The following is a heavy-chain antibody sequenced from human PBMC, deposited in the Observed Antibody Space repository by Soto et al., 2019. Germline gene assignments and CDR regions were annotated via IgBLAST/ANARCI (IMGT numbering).Heavy chain of an antibody. Sequence: QVQLVQSGAEVKKPGSSVKVSCTASGGTFSSYAISWVRQAPGQWLEWMGGITPIFGTANYAQKFQGRVTITADESTSTAYVELSSLRSEDTAGSYCARAWVYDSSKKLAYGGQGTLFTVSS. J-gene: IGHJ4*02. V-gene: IGHV1-69*12. CDR1: GGTFSSYA. D-gene: IGHD3-22*01. CDR3: ARAWVYDSSKKLAY. CDR2: ITPIFGTA.